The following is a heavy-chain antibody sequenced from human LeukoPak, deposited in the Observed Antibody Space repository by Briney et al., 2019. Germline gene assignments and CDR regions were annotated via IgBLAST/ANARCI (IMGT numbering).Heavy chain of an antibody. CDR2: IRSNGGST. D-gene: IGHD5-12*01. Sequence: PGGSLGLSCAASGFTFSNYDMHWVRQAPGKGLEYVSAIRSNGGSTYYANSVKGRFTISRDNSKNTLYLQMGSLRVGDMAVYYCARDGAASGYSGYDLWGQGTLVTVSS. V-gene: IGHV3-64*01. J-gene: IGHJ4*02. CDR1: GFTFSNYD. CDR3: ARDGAASGYSGYDL.